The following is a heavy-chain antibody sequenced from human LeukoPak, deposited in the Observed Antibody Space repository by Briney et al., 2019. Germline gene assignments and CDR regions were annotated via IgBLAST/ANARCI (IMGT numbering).Heavy chain of an antibody. D-gene: IGHD3-22*01. CDR1: GGSISSSNW. Sequence: PSETLSLTCAVSGGSISSSNWWSWVRQPPGKGLEWIGEIYHSGSTNYNPSLKSRVTISVDKSKNQFSLKLSSVTAADTAVYYCATDYYDSSGYSYWGQGTLVTVSS. CDR2: IYHSGST. CDR3: ATDYYDSSGYSY. J-gene: IGHJ4*02. V-gene: IGHV4-4*02.